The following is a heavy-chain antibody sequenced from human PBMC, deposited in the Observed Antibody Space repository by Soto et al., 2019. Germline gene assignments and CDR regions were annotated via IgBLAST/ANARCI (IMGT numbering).Heavy chain of an antibody. CDR3: ARVLGRYYYDSSGYFYGMDV. V-gene: IGHV3-30-3*01. CDR1: GFTFSSYA. D-gene: IGHD3-22*01. Sequence: PGGSLRLSCAASGFTFSSYAMHWVRQAPGKGLEWVAVISYDGSNKYYADSVKGRFTISRDNSKNTLYLQMNSLRAEDTAVYYCARVLGRYYYDSSGYFYGMDVWGQGTTVTVSS. J-gene: IGHJ6*02. CDR2: ISYDGSNK.